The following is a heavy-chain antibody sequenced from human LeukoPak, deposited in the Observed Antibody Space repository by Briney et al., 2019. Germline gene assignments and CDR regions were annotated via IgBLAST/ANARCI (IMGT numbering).Heavy chain of an antibody. CDR2: INQDGSEK. D-gene: IGHD1-14*01. CDR3: AGGGPSARIKATLYYFDY. Sequence: PGGSLRLSCAASEFTFSSSWMNWVRQAPGRGLEWVANINQDGSEKYYVDSVMGRFTISRDNAKKSLFLQMNSLRAEDTAVYFCAGGGPSARIKATLYYFDYWGQGTLVTVSS. V-gene: IGHV3-7*01. J-gene: IGHJ4*02. CDR1: EFTFSSSW.